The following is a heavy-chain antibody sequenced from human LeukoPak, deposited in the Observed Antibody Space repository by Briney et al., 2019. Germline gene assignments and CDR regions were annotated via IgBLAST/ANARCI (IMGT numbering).Heavy chain of an antibody. J-gene: IGHJ4*02. CDR2: IYYSGST. CDR3: ASHSGSYYRPLDY. Sequence: SETLSLTCTVSGASISSRSYYWGWSRQPPGKGLEWIGNIYYSGSTYYNPSLKSRITMSVDTSKNQISLKLSSVTATDTAVYYCASHSGSYYRPLDYWGQGTLVTVSS. V-gene: IGHV4-39*01. D-gene: IGHD1-26*01. CDR1: GASISSRSYY.